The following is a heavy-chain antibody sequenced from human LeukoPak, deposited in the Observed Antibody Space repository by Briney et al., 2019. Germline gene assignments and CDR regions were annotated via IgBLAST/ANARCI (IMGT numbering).Heavy chain of an antibody. CDR2: IYHSGST. CDR3: ARDRGGRWWFDY. V-gene: IGHV4-38-2*02. D-gene: IGHD2-15*01. Sequence: SETLSLTCTVSGYSISSAYYWGWIRQPPGKGLEWIGSIYHSGSTYYNPSLRSRVTISVDTSKNQFSLKLSSVTAADTAVYYCARDRGGRWWFDYWGQGTLVTVSS. CDR1: GYSISSAYY. J-gene: IGHJ4*02.